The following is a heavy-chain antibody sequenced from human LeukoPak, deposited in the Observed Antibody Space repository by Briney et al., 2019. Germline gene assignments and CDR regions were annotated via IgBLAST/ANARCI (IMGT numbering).Heavy chain of an antibody. D-gene: IGHD4-17*01. J-gene: IGHJ4*02. V-gene: IGHV1-18*01. CDR2: ISAYNGNT. CDR3: AKDYGDYFQYYFDY. Sequence: GASVKVSCKASGYTFTSYGISWVRQAPGQGLEWMGWISAYNGNTNYAQELQGRVTMTTDTSTSTAYMELRSLRSDDTAVYYCAKDYGDYFQYYFDYWGQGTLVTVSS. CDR1: GYTFTSYG.